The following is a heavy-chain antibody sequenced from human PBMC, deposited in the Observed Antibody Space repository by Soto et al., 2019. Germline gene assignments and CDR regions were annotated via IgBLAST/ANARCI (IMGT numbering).Heavy chain of an antibody. CDR1: GVSISNSSYY. V-gene: IGHV4-39*01. Sequence: SETLSLTCTVSGVSISNSSYYWGWIRRPPGKGLEWIGTIYYSGITYYNPSLKSRVTISVDTSKNQFSLELTSVTAADTAVYYCARHGSNWGQGTLVTVSS. J-gene: IGHJ4*02. CDR3: ARHGSN. CDR2: IYYSGIT.